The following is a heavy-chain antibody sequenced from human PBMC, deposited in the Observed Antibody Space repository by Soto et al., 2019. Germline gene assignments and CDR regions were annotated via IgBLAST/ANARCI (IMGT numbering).Heavy chain of an antibody. CDR1: GGSISSSSYY. D-gene: IGHD3-10*01. CDR2: IYYSGST. CDR3: ARHENVGYMVRGVKGYYYMDV. Sequence: SETLSLTCTVSGGSISSSSYYWGWIRQPPGKGLEWIGSIYYSGSTYYNPSLKSRVTISVDTSKNQFSLKLSSVTAADTAVYYCARHENVGYMVRGVKGYYYMDVWGKGTTVTVSS. V-gene: IGHV4-39*01. J-gene: IGHJ6*03.